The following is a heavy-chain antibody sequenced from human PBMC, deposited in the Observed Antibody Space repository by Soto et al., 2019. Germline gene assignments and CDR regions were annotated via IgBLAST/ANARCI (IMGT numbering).Heavy chain of an antibody. CDR2: IYYSGST. V-gene: IGHV4-30-4*01. D-gene: IGHD4-17*01. J-gene: IGHJ4*02. Sequence: PSETLSLTCTVSGGSISSGDYYWSWIRQPPGKGLEWIGYIYYSGSTYYNPSLKSRVTISVDTSKNQFSLKLRSVTAADTAVYYCARGSDNDYFLDYWGQGTLVTVSS. CDR3: ARGSDNDYFLDY. CDR1: GGSISSGDYY.